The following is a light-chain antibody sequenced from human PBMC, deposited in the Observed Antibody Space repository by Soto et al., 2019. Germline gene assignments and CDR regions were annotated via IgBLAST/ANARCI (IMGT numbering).Light chain of an antibody. V-gene: IGLV2-8*01. Sequence: QSALTQPPSASGSPGQSVTFSCTGTSSDVGASNYVSWYQHHPGKAPKLMIYEVNKRPSGVPNRFSGSKSGNTASLTVSGLQAEDEAAYYCSSFAGSNSPVVFGGGTKVTVL. CDR2: EVN. CDR1: SSDVGASNY. CDR3: SSFAGSNSPVV. J-gene: IGLJ2*01.